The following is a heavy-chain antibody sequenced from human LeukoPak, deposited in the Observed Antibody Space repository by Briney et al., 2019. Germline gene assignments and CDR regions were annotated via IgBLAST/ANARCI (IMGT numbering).Heavy chain of an antibody. CDR3: SSDDEGNYYYMAV. D-gene: IGHD6-13*01. CDR2: INSSGGGT. CDR1: GYTFISYY. Sequence: ASVKVSCKATGYTFISYYIHWVRQAPGQGLEWMGIINSSGGGTSYAQQFQGRVTMTRDTSTSTVYMELSSLRSDDTAVYYWSSDDEGNYYYMAVWGKGTTVTVSS. J-gene: IGHJ6*03. V-gene: IGHV1-46*01.